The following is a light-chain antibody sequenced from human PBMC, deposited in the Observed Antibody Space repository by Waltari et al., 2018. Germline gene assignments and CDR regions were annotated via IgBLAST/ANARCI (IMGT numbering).Light chain of an antibody. CDR2: SNN. CDR1: TSNIGGTP. J-gene: IGLJ3*02. CDR3: AVWDDSLKGV. Sequence: QSVLTQPPSASGTPGQRVTISCSGSTSNIGGTPVAWYQPLPGTAPRLLIYSNNVRPAGVPDRFSGSKSGSSASLAISGLQSEDEADYYCAVWDDSLKGVFGGGTKLTVL. V-gene: IGLV1-44*01.